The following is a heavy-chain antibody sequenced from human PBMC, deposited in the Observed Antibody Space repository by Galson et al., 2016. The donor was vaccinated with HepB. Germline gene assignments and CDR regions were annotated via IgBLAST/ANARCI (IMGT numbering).Heavy chain of an antibody. Sequence: SETLSLTCTVSGGSVSSGTYYWSWIRQPPGKGLEWIGYIYYGGSTDYNPSLKSRLTILVDTSKNQFSLKLTSVTAADTAVYYCAGDSIRIFGVVMVGYGMGVWGQGTTVTVSS. CDR1: GGSVSSGTYY. V-gene: IGHV4-61*01. CDR3: AGDSIRIFGVVMVGYGMGV. CDR2: IYYGGST. J-gene: IGHJ6*02. D-gene: IGHD3-3*01.